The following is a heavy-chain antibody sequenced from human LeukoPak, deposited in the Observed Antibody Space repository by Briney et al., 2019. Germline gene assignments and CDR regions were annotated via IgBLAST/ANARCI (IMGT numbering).Heavy chain of an antibody. D-gene: IGHD3-10*01. J-gene: IGHJ4*02. CDR2: ISSSSSYI. CDR3: ARGRFGEFLPFDY. CDR1: GFTFSSYS. Sequence: GGSLRLSCAASGFTFSSYSMNWVRQAPGKGLEWVSSISSSSSYIYYADSVKGRFTISRDNAKNSLYLQMNSLRAEDTAVYYCARGRFGEFLPFDYWGQGTLVTVSS. V-gene: IGHV3-21*01.